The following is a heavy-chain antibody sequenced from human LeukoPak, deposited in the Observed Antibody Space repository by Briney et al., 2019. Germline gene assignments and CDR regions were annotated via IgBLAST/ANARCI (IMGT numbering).Heavy chain of an antibody. CDR3: AREFGYNYGRFDN. Sequence: GGSLRLSCAASGFTFSSFWMHWVRQAPGKGLVWVSRINSDGSSTNYADSVRGRFTISRDNAKNTLYLQMNSLRAEDTAVYSCAREFGYNYGRFDNWGQGALVTVSS. D-gene: IGHD5-18*01. CDR2: INSDGSST. V-gene: IGHV3-74*01. J-gene: IGHJ4*02. CDR1: GFTFSSFW.